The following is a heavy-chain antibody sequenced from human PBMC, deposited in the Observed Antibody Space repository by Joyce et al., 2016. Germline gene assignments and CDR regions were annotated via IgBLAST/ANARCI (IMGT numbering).Heavy chain of an antibody. CDR3: ARDAVGFDY. D-gene: IGHD1-26*01. V-gene: IGHV4-4*02. J-gene: IGHJ4*02. Sequence: QVQLQESGPGLVEPSGTLSLTCTVSGGSVYSSNKWSWVRQPPGKGLEWIGEIYHSGSNSYSPALQSRVTISIDKSKNEFSLELRSVTAADTAMYYCARDAVGFDYWGQGILVSVSS. CDR2: IYHSGSN. CDR1: GGSVYSSNK.